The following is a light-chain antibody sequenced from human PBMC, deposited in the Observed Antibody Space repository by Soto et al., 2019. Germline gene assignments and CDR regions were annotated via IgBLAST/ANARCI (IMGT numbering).Light chain of an antibody. CDR1: QSIGNS. CDR3: QQRRSWPLT. CDR2: DAS. V-gene: IGKV3-11*01. Sequence: EIVLTQSPDTLSLSAGERATLSCRASQSIGNSLAWYQQKPGQAPRLLIYDASKRATGIPARFSGSVSGTDFTLIIASLEPEDFAVYSCQQRRSWPLTFGGGTNVEIK. J-gene: IGKJ4*01.